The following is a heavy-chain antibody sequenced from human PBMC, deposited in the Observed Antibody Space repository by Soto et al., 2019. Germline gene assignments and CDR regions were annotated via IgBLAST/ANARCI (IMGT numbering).Heavy chain of an antibody. J-gene: IGHJ4*02. CDR3: ARDRNDYVWGSYRYTGGYYFDY. Sequence: EVQLVESGGGLVKPGGSLRLSCAASGFTFSSYSMNWVRQAPGKGLEWVSSISSSSSYIYYADSVKGRVTISRDNAKNSLYLQMNSLRAEDTAVYYCARDRNDYVWGSYRYTGGYYFDYWGQGTLVTVSS. D-gene: IGHD3-16*02. CDR1: GFTFSSYS. CDR2: ISSSSSYI. V-gene: IGHV3-21*01.